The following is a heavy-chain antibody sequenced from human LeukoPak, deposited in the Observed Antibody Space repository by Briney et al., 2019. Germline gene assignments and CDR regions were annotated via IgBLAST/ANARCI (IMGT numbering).Heavy chain of an antibody. CDR1: GFTFSSYA. V-gene: IGHV3-23*01. CDR3: ARTGGIVVVPAAKGNDY. J-gene: IGHJ4*02. Sequence: GGSLRLSCAASGFTFSSYAMSWVRQAPGKGLEWVSAISGSGGSTYYADSVKGRFTISRDNSKNTLYLQMNSLRAEDTAVYYCARTGGIVVVPAAKGNDYWGQGTLVTVSS. D-gene: IGHD2-2*01. CDR2: ISGSGGST.